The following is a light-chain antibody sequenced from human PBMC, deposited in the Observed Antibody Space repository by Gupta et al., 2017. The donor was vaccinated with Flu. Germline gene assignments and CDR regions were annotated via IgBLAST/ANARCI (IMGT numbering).Light chain of an antibody. Sequence: SALTQPASVPGSPGQSLTISCTGSSGIVGDHDNVAWYQQVPGEAPKVLICDVGRRPSGVPHRFSGSKSGDTASLTITRLQAEDEADYYCSSYEGISTSWLFGGGTKVTGL. V-gene: IGLV2-14*03. J-gene: IGLJ2*01. CDR1: SGIVGDHDN. CDR3: SSYEGISTSWL. CDR2: DVG.